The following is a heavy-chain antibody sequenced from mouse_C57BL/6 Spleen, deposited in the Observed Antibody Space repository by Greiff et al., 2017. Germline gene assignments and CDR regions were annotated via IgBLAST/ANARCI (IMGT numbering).Heavy chain of an antibody. CDR1: GYTFTSYW. Sequence: VQLQQPGAELVRPGSSVKLSCKASGYTFTSYWMHWVKQRPIQGLEWIGNIDPSDSETHYNQKFKDKATLTVDNSSSPAYMQLSSLTSANSAVYYGAKEHYGCLYAMDYWGQGTSVTVSS. V-gene: IGHV1-52*01. CDR2: IDPSDSET. D-gene: IGHD2-2*01. CDR3: AKEHYGCLYAMDY. J-gene: IGHJ4*01.